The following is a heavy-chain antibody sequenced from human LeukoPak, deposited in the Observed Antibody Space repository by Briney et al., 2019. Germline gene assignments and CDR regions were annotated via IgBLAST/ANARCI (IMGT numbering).Heavy chain of an antibody. CDR2: IIPIFGTA. V-gene: IGHV1-69*06. CDR3: ARMYSSSWYPSNWFDP. J-gene: IGHJ5*02. Sequence: SVKVSCKASGGTFSSYAISWVRQAPGQGLEWMGGIIPIFGTANYAQKFQGRVTITADKSTSIAYMELSSLRSEDTAVYYCARMYSSSWYPSNWFDPWGQGTLVTVSS. D-gene: IGHD6-13*01. CDR1: GGTFSSYA.